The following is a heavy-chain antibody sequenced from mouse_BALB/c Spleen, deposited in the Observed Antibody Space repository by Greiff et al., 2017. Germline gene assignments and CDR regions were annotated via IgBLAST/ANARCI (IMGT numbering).Heavy chain of an antibody. J-gene: IGHJ4*01. V-gene: IGHV5-6-5*01. Sequence: EVKLVESGGGLVKPGGSLKLSCAASGFTFSSYAMSWVRQTPEKRLEWVASISSGGSTYYPDSVKGRFTISRDNARNILYLQMSSLRSEDTAMYYCARGDRYGDYAMDYWGQGTSVTVSS. CDR3: ARGDRYGDYAMDY. CDR2: ISSGGST. CDR1: GFTFSSYA. D-gene: IGHD2-14*01.